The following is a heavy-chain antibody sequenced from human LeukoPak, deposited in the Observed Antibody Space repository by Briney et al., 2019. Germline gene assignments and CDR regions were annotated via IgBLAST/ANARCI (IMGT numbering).Heavy chain of an antibody. CDR3: ARGSDDFWSGYSPSY. CDR1: GYTFTGYY. J-gene: IGHJ4*02. CDR2: INPNSGGT. D-gene: IGHD3-3*01. V-gene: IGHV1-2*02. Sequence: ASVKVSCKASGYTFTGYYLHWVRQAPGQGLEWMGWINPNSGGTNYAQKFQGRVTMTRDTSISTAYMELSRLRSDDTAVYYCARGSDDFWSGYSPSYWGQGTLVTVSS.